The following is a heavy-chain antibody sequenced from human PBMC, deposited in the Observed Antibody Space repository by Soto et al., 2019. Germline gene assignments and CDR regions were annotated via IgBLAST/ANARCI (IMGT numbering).Heavy chain of an antibody. CDR3: ARVAGSGWYDA. J-gene: IGHJ5*02. D-gene: IGHD6-19*01. Sequence: QVQLQESGSGLVKPSQTLSLTCAVSGGYILSGGYSWSWIRQPPGKGLEWIGTAYPRGSTYYAPSLNSRVTITPALSQSQFSLNPNSVPAAGPGVYYCARVAGSGWYDAWGQGTLVTVSS. V-gene: IGHV4-30-2*01. CDR1: GGYILSGGYS. CDR2: AYPRGST.